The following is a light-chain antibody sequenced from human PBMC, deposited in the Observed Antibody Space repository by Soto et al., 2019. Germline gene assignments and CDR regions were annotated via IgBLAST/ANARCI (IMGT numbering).Light chain of an antibody. CDR2: ANS. J-gene: IGLJ2*01. V-gene: IGLV1-40*01. CDR1: SSNIGSNN. CDR3: QSYDSSLSGSLV. Sequence: QSVLTQPPSASGTPGQRVTVSCAGASSNIGSNNVNWYQQFPGTAPKLLIYANSNRPSGVPDRFSGSKSGTSASLAITGLQAEDEADYYCQSYDSSLSGSLVFGGGTKLTVL.